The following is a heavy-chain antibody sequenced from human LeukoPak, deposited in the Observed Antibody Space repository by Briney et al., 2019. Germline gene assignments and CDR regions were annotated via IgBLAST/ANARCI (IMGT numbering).Heavy chain of an antibody. J-gene: IGHJ4*02. CDR2: IKQDGSEK. Sequence: GGSLRLSCAVSGFTFSSYWMSWVRQAPGKGLEWVANIKQDGSEKYYVDSVKGRFTISRDNAKNSLYMQMNSLRAEDTAVYYCARDIGSVGLGDWLGIDYWGQGTLVTVSS. D-gene: IGHD3-9*01. V-gene: IGHV3-7*03. CDR1: GFTFSSYW. CDR3: ARDIGSVGLGDWLGIDY.